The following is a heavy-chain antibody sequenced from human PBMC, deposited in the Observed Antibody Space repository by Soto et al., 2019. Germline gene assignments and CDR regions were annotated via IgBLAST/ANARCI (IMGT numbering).Heavy chain of an antibody. V-gene: IGHV3-9*01. Sequence: LRLSCAASGFTFDDYAMHWVRQAPGKGLEWVSGISWNSGSIGYAESVKGRFTISRDNAKNSLYLQMNSLRAEETALYYCAKGFGGYPFYYFAYWGQETLATSPQ. CDR2: ISWNSGSI. D-gene: IGHD5-12*01. CDR1: GFTFDDYA. J-gene: IGHJ4*02. CDR3: AKGFGGYPFYYFAY.